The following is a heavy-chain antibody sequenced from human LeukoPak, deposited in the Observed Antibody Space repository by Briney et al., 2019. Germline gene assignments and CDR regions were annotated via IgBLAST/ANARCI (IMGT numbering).Heavy chain of an antibody. V-gene: IGHV4-31*02. Sequence: SQTLSLTCSVSGGSISTGAYYWGWIRQCPGQGLEWIGYTYYSGSTYYNPSLKSRVIISLDTSKNQFSLKLNSVTAADTAVYYCARGDGYKADYWGQGTLVTVSS. J-gene: IGHJ4*02. CDR3: ARGDGYKADY. D-gene: IGHD5-24*01. CDR2: TYYSGST. CDR1: GGSISTGAYY.